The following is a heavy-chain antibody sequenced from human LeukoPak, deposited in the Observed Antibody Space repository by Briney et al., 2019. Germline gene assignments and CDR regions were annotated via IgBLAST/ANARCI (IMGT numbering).Heavy chain of an antibody. CDR3: ARGLSGYASSLGY. J-gene: IGHJ4*02. CDR2: ISSSGSTI. D-gene: IGHD6-6*01. Sequence: GGSLRLSCAASGFTFSNYAMNWVRQAPGKGLEWVSGISSSGSTIYYADSVKGRCTISRDNAKNSLYLQMNSLRAEDTAVYYCARGLSGYASSLGYWGQGTLVTVSA. CDR1: GFTFSNYA. V-gene: IGHV3-48*04.